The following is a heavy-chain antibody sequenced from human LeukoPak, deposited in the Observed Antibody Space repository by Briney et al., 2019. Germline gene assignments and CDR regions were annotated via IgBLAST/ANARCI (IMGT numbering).Heavy chain of an antibody. CDR3: ATTGATHRGAFDI. CDR1: GYTLTELS. D-gene: IGHD1-26*01. CDR2: FDPEDGET. J-gene: IGHJ3*02. V-gene: IGHV1-24*01. Sequence: ASVKVSCKASGYTLTELSMHWVRQAPGKGLEWMGGFDPEDGETIYAQKFQGRVTMTEDTSTDTAYMELSSLRSEDTAVYYCATTGATHRGAFDIWGQGTMVTVSS.